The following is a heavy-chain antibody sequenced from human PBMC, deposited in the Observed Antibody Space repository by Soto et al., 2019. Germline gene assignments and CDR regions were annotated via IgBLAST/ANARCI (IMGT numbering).Heavy chain of an antibody. CDR1: GFTFSSYS. CDR2: ISNGAI. J-gene: IGHJ3*02. CDR3: VRDHNWAFDI. V-gene: IGHV3-48*01. Sequence: GGSLRLSYAASGFTFSSYSLNWARQAPGEGLEWISYISNGAIYYADSVKDRFTISRDNADNSLHLQMNGLRAEDTAVYYCVRDHNWAFDIWGQGTMVTVSS.